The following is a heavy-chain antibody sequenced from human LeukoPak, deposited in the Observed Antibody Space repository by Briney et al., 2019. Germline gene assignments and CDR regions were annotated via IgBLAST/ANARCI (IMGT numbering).Heavy chain of an antibody. D-gene: IGHD2-15*01. V-gene: IGHV1-69*13. Sequence: GASVKVSCKASGGTLISYAVSWVRQAPGQGLEWMGGIIPIFGTANYAQKFQGRVTITADESTSTAYMELSSLRSEDTAVYYCAREVSVVVVAAMNWFDPWGQGTLVTVSS. CDR1: GGTLISYA. J-gene: IGHJ5*02. CDR3: AREVSVVVVAAMNWFDP. CDR2: IIPIFGTA.